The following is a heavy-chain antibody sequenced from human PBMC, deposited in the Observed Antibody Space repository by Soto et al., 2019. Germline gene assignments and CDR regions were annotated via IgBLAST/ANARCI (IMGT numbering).Heavy chain of an antibody. D-gene: IGHD2-8*02. Sequence: SETLSLTSTVSGASITGSSYWSWIRQPAGKGLEWIGRFSLSGTTNYNPSLRSRVTMSADVSKNQFSLRLTSVTAADTALYYCARGMTPPGAPAWYYFDSWGQGALVTVSS. CDR3: ARGMTPPGAPAWYYFDS. CDR2: FSLSGTT. CDR1: GASITGSSY. J-gene: IGHJ4*02. V-gene: IGHV4-4*07.